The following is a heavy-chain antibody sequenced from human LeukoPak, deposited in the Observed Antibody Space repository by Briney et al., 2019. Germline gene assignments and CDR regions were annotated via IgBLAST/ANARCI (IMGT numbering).Heavy chain of an antibody. V-gene: IGHV1-18*01. CDR2: ISAYNGNT. Sequence: ASVTVSCKASGYTFTSYGISWVRQAPGQGLEWMGWISAYNGNTNYAQKLQGRVTMTTDTSTSTAYMELRSLRSDDTAVYYCAGGKARITIFGVVTPFDYWGQGTLVTVSS. D-gene: IGHD3-3*01. J-gene: IGHJ4*02. CDR1: GYTFTSYG. CDR3: AGGKARITIFGVVTPFDY.